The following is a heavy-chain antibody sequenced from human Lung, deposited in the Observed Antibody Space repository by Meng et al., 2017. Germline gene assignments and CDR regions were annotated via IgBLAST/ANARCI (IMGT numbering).Heavy chain of an antibody. CDR1: GFTFTDHW. CDR3: TNDRLNH. V-gene: IGHV3-74*01. D-gene: IGHD1-1*01. CDR2: INRDGTKP. J-gene: IGHJ1*01. Sequence: EVQLGESGVGLVPPGGSLRLSCAASGFTFTDHWMHWVRQGPGKGLVWVSRINRDGTKPTYADSVKGRFTISRDNAKNTLYLQMNNLRAEDTAFYYCTNDRLNHWGQGALVTVSS.